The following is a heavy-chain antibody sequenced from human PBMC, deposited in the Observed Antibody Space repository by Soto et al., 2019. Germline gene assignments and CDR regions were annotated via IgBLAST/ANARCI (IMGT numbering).Heavy chain of an antibody. V-gene: IGHV1-18*01. D-gene: IGHD2-2*01. CDR3: ARDSLYCSSTSCYDVYGMDV. CDR1: GYTFTSYG. Sequence: ASLKVSCKASGYTFTSYGISGVRQAHGQGLEWMGWISAYNGNTNYAQKLQGRVTMTTDTSTSTAYMELRSLRSDDTAVYYCARDSLYCSSTSCYDVYGMDVWGQGTTVTVSS. J-gene: IGHJ6*02. CDR2: ISAYNGNT.